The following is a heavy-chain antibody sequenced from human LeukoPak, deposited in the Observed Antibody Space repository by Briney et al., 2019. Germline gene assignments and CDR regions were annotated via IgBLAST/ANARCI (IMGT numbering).Heavy chain of an antibody. V-gene: IGHV3-11*06. CDR3: ARDRLVTGIDY. CDR2: RSSTSTYT. J-gene: IGHJ4*02. CDR1: GFTFSDYY. Sequence: PRESLRLSCAASGFTFSDYYMSWIRQAPGKGLEWVSYRSSTSTYTNYADSVKGRFTISRDNAKNSLYLQMNILRAEDTAVYYCARDRLVTGIDYWGQGTLVTATS. D-gene: IGHD2-2*01.